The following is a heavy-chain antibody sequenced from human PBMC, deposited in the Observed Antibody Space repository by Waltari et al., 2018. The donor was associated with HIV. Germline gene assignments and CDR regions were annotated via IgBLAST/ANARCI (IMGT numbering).Heavy chain of an antibody. D-gene: IGHD3-9*01. J-gene: IGHJ6*02. CDR2: IIPIFGTA. V-gene: IGHV1-69*01. CDR3: ARALAVLTGTYYYYYYGMDV. Sequence: QVQLVQSGAAVKKPGSSVKVCCKASGGTCSSYGISWVRQAPGPGLQWMGGIIPIFGTANYAQKFQGRVTITADESTSTAYMELSSLRSEDTAVYYCARALAVLTGTYYYYYYGMDVWGQGTTVTVSS. CDR1: GGTCSSYG.